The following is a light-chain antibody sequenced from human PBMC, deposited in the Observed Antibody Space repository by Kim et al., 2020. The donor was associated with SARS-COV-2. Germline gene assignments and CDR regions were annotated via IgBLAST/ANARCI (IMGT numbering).Light chain of an antibody. V-gene: IGKV1-33*01. CDR2: DAT. J-gene: IGKJ4*01. Sequence: ASEGDRVTIPCQASQDVRYYVNWYQQKPGKAPKLLIFDATELEPGVPSRFSGRGSGTDFTFTIKSLQPEDFGIYYCQQYDGLPLTFGGGTKVDIK. CDR3: QQYDGLPLT. CDR1: QDVRYY.